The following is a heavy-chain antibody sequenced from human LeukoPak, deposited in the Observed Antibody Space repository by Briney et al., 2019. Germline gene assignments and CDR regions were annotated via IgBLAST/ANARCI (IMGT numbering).Heavy chain of an antibody. Sequence: PSETLSLTCTVSGGSISNSYWSWIRQPPGKGLEWIGYIFYSGSTNYNPSLKSRVTISADTSKNQVSLTLSSVTAADTAVYYCARHPELYFFDYWGQGTLVTVSS. CDR2: IFYSGST. J-gene: IGHJ4*02. CDR3: ARHPELYFFDY. CDR1: GGSISNSY. V-gene: IGHV4-59*08. D-gene: IGHD3-10*01.